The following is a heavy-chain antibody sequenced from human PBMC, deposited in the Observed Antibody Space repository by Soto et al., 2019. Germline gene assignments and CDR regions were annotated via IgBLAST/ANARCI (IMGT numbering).Heavy chain of an antibody. J-gene: IGHJ4*02. CDR2: IPVIGERR. Sequence: EVQLLDSGGGLVQPGGSLRLSCAASGFTFSSYGMSWVRQAPGKGLEWVAGIPVIGERRYYADSVKGRFTISRDNAKNTLYLQMNSLRVEDAAVDFCAREGDRYGSVCFDSWGQGTLVTVSS. D-gene: IGHD3-10*01. CDR1: GFTFSSYG. CDR3: AREGDRYGSVCFDS. V-gene: IGHV3-23*01.